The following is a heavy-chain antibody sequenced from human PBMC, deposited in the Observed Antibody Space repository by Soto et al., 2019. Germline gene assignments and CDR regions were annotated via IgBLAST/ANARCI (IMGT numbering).Heavy chain of an antibody. V-gene: IGHV5-51*04. Sequence: GESLKISCKGSGYSFTSYWIGWVRQMPGEGLEWMGIIYPGDSDTRYSPSFQGQVTISADKPISTAYLQWSSLKASDTAMYYCARGYCSGGSCYWGDLYYYGMDVWGQGTTVTVS. CDR2: IYPGDSDT. J-gene: IGHJ6*02. CDR1: GYSFTSYW. CDR3: ARGYCSGGSCYWGDLYYYGMDV. D-gene: IGHD2-15*01.